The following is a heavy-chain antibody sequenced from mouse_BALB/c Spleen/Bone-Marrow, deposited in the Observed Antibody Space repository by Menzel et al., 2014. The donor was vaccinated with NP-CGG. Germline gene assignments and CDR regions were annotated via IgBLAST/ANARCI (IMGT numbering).Heavy chain of an antibody. CDR3: ARDGNYAMDY. J-gene: IGHJ4*01. CDR2: IYYSGTI. V-gene: IGHV3-5*02. D-gene: IGHD1-1*02. Sequence: EVKVVESGPGLVKPSQTVSLTCTVTGISITTGNYRWSWIRQFPGNKLEWIGYIYYSGTITYNPSITSRTTNTRDTSKNQFFLEMNSLTAEDTATYYCARDGNYAMDYWGQGTSVTVSS. CDR1: GISITTGNYR.